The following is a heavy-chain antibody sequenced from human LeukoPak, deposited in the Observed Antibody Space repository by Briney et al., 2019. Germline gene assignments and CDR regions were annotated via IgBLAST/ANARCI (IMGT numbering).Heavy chain of an antibody. V-gene: IGHV4-61*01. D-gene: IGHD2-2*01. Sequence: SETLSPTCTVSGGSVSSGLHYWHWIRQPPGKGLEWIGYIYYRGSTDYNPSLKSRVTMSVDTSKNQFSLKLRSVTAADTAVYYCARDSHFCSGISCDLGWFDPWGQGTLVTVSS. CDR2: IYYRGST. CDR1: GGSVSSGLHY. CDR3: ARDSHFCSGISCDLGWFDP. J-gene: IGHJ5*02.